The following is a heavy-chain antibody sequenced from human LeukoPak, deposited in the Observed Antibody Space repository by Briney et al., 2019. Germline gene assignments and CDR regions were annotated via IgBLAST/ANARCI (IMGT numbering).Heavy chain of an antibody. D-gene: IGHD1-1*01. Sequence: SETLSLICTVSGVSMSPYYWSWIRQPPGKGLEWIGYLLYSGTTTNYNPSLKSRVTISVDTSKNQFSLKLSSVTAADTAVYYCARVGDWNDLVYWGQGTLVTVSS. CDR3: ARVGDWNDLVY. CDR1: GVSMSPYY. CDR2: LLYSGTT. J-gene: IGHJ4*02. V-gene: IGHV4-59*01.